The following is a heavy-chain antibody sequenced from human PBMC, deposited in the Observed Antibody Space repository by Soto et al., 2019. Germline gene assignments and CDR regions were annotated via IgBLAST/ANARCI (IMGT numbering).Heavy chain of an antibody. Sequence: GSLSLSCAASGFTFSSYGMHWVRQAPGKGLEWVAVISYDGSNKYYADSVKGRFTISRDNSKNTLYLQMNSLRAEDTAVYYCAKEADSSGYYPYYFDYWGQGTLVTVSS. J-gene: IGHJ4*02. CDR3: AKEADSSGYYPYYFDY. D-gene: IGHD3-22*01. CDR2: ISYDGSNK. CDR1: GFTFSSYG. V-gene: IGHV3-30*18.